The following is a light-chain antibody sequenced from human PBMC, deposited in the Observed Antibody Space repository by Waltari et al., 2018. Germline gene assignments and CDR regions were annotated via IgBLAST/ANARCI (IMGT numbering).Light chain of an antibody. CDR2: KNN. CDR1: SSTIGSNY. Sequence: QSVLTQPPSASGTPGQKVTISCNGSSSTIGSNYVYWYQQFPGTAPKLLIFKNNQRPSGGPDRFSDSKSGTSASLAINGLRSEDEADYYCAAWDDSLSGLVLGGGTKVTVL. CDR3: AAWDDSLSGLV. J-gene: IGLJ3*02. V-gene: IGLV1-47*01.